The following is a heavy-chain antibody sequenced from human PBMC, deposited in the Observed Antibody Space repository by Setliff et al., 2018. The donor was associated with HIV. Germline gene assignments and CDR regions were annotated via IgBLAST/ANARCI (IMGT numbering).Heavy chain of an antibody. D-gene: IGHD5-12*01. J-gene: IGHJ4*02. Sequence: KPSETLSLTCAVSGYSISSGCYWGWIRQPPGKGLEWIGSMYHTGSTYYSPSLNSRFTISVDTSKNQFSLKLRSVTAADTAVYYCARQPLYNDYDWRYYYFDYWGQGSLVTVSS. CDR2: MYHTGST. CDR3: ARQPLYNDYDWRYYYFDY. V-gene: IGHV4-38-2*01. CDR1: GYSISSGCY.